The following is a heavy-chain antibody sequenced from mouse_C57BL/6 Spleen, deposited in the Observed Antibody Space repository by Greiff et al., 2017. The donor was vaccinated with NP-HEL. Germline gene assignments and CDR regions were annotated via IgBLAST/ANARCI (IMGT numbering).Heavy chain of an antibody. D-gene: IGHD2-3*01. J-gene: IGHJ2*01. CDR2: INPNNGGT. CDR3: ARCDGYCVGYFDY. CDR1: GYTFTDYY. Sequence: VQLQQSGPELVKPGASVKISCKASGYTFTDYYMNWVKQSHGKSLEWIGDINPNNGGTSYNQKFKGKATLPVAKSSRTAYMELRSLTSEGSAVYYCARCDGYCVGYFDYWGEGTTRT. V-gene: IGHV1-26*01.